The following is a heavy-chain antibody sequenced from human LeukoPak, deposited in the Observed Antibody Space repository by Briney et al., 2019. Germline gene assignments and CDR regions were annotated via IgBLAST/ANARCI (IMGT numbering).Heavy chain of an antibody. J-gene: IGHJ5*02. CDR1: GFTFSSYT. Sequence: GGSLRLSCAASGFTFSSYTMNWVRQAPGKGLEWISSMSGSSDIYYADSVRGRFTISRDNAKNSLFLQMISLRADDTAVYYCVRIPNSANFPNWFDPWGQGTLVTVSS. D-gene: IGHD4/OR15-4a*01. CDR3: VRIPNSANFPNWFDP. V-gene: IGHV3-21*01. CDR2: MSGSSDI.